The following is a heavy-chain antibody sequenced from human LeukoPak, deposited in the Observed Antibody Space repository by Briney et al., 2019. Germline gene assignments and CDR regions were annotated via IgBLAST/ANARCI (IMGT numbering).Heavy chain of an antibody. V-gene: IGHV3-30*18. CDR2: ISYDGSNK. CDR1: GFTFSSYG. CDR3: AKGCSSTSCYALLDY. D-gene: IGHD2-2*01. J-gene: IGHJ4*02. Sequence: GGSLRLSCAASGFTFSSYGMHWVRQAPGKGPEWVAVISYDGSNKYYADSVKGRFTISRDNSKNTLYLQMNSLRAEDAAVYYCAKGCSSTSCYALLDYWSQGTLVTVSS.